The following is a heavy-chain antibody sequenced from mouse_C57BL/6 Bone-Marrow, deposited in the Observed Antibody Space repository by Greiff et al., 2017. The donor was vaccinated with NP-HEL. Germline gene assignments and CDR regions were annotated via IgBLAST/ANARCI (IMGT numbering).Heavy chain of an antibody. Sequence: QVQLQQPGAELVRPGTSVKLSCKASGYTFTSYWMHWVKQRPGQGLEWIGVIDPSDSYTNYNQKFKGKATLTVDTSSSTAYMQLSSLTSEDSAVYYCAIEAYWGQGTLVTVSA. V-gene: IGHV1-59*01. CDR3: AIEAY. CDR2: IDPSDSYT. CDR1: GYTFTSYW. J-gene: IGHJ3*01.